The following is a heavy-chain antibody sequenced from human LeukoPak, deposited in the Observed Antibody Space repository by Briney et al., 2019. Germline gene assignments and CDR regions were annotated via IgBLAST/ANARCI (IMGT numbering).Heavy chain of an antibody. CDR1: GGSISSNNW. D-gene: IGHD1-1*01. J-gene: IGHJ4*02. V-gene: IGHV4-4*02. CDR3: ARVNINNWHSCDY. Sequence: SGTLSLTCAVSGGSISSNNWWGWVRQPPGKGLEWIGETYHSGSPNYNPSLKSRVTISVDKSRNHFSLNLSSVTAADTAVYYCARVNINNWHSCDYWGQGTLVTVSS. CDR2: TYHSGSP.